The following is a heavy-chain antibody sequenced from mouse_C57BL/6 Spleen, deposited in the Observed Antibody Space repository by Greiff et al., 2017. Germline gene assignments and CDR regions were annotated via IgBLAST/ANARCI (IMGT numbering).Heavy chain of an antibody. CDR2: IDPETGGT. V-gene: IGHV1-15*01. CDR1: GYTFTDYE. J-gene: IGHJ1*03. Sequence: QVQLQQSGAELVRPGASVTLSCKASGYTFTDYEMHWVKQTPVHGLEWIGAIDPETGGTAYTQKFKGKAILTADKSSSTAYMELRSLTSEDSAVYDCTRAERAITTVVPGWYFDVWGTGTTVTVSS. CDR3: TRAERAITTVVPGWYFDV. D-gene: IGHD1-1*01.